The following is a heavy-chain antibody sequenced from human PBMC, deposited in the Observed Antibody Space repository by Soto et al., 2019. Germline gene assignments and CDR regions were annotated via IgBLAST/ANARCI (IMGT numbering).Heavy chain of an antibody. Sequence: PGGSLRLSCAASGFTFSSYSMNWVRQAPGKGLEWVSYISSSSSTIYYADSVKGRFTISRDNAKNSLYLQMNSLRDEDTAVYYCARLITIRYFDWLFLFDPWGQGTLVIVSS. CDR2: ISSSSSTI. J-gene: IGHJ5*02. D-gene: IGHD3-9*01. V-gene: IGHV3-48*02. CDR1: GFTFSSYS. CDR3: ARLITIRYFDWLFLFDP.